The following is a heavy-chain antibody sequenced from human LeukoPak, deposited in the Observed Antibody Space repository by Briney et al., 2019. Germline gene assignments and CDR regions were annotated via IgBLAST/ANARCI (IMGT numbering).Heavy chain of an antibody. CDR2: ISWNSGSI. Sequence: PGRSLRPSCAASGFTFDDYAMHWVRQAPGKGLEWVSGISWNSGSIGYADSVKGRFTISRDNAKNSLYLQMNSLRAEDTALYYCARLSYYYGMDIWGQGTTVTVSS. D-gene: IGHD6-19*01. J-gene: IGHJ6*02. V-gene: IGHV3-9*01. CDR1: GFTFDDYA. CDR3: ARLSYYYGMDI.